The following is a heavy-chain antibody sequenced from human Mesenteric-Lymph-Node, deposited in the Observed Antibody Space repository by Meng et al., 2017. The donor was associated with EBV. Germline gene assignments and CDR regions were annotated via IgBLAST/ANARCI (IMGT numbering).Heavy chain of an antibody. J-gene: IGHJ4*02. Sequence: VQRGEFGGGLVEGGRSLSLACAAYGFRVRDYAMHWVRQAPGKGLLWVAVISYDASNIYYAESVKGRFTISRDNSKNTLFLQMNSLRVEDTALYYCANVPYNYWGQGTLVTVSS. D-gene: IGHD2-2*01. V-gene: IGHV3-30*18. CDR3: ANVPYNY. CDR2: ISYDASNI. CDR1: GFRVRDYA.